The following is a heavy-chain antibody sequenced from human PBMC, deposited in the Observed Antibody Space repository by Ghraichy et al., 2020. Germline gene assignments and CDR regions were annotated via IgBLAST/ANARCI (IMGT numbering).Heavy chain of an antibody. CDR3: AREGYSGYLFDP. Sequence: SETLSLTCTVSGGSISSGGYSWSWIRQPPGKGLEWIGYIYHSGSTYYNPSLKSRVTISVDRSKNQFSLKLSSVTAADTAVYYCAREGYSGYLFDPWGQGTLVTVSS. V-gene: IGHV4-30-2*01. CDR1: GGSISSGGYS. J-gene: IGHJ5*02. CDR2: IYHSGST. D-gene: IGHD5-12*01.